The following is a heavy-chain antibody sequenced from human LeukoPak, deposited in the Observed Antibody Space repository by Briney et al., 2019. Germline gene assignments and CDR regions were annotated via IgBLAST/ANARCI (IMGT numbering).Heavy chain of an antibody. CDR1: GFTFSSYE. D-gene: IGHD5-18*01. V-gene: IGHV3-48*03. CDR2: ISSGGATI. Sequence: SGGSLRLSCAASGFTFSSYEMNWVRQAPGKGLEWVSYISSGGATIYYADSVKGRFTISRDNAKNSLYLQMNSLRAEDTAVYYCARRGNTAMDFDYWGQGTLVTVSS. J-gene: IGHJ4*02. CDR3: ARRGNTAMDFDY.